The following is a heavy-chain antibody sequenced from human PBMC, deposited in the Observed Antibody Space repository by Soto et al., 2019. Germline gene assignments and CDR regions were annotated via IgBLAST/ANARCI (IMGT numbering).Heavy chain of an antibody. J-gene: IGHJ4*02. CDR1: GNSISTTNW. V-gene: IGHV4-4*02. CDR3: ARDVGYHYDGSPSGQFDF. CDR2: IYHSGST. Sequence: LSLTCVVSGNSISTTNWWSWVRQSPGKGLEWIGEIYHSGSTNYNPSLKSRVTISVDKSKNQFSLKLSSVTAADTAVYYCARDVGYHYDGSPSGQFDFWGQGTLVTVSS. D-gene: IGHD3-22*01.